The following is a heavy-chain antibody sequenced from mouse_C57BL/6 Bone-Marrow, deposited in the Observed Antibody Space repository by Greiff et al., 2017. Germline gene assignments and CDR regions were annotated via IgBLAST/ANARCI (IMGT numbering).Heavy chain of an antibody. CDR3: ARSGGNYIYWYFDV. D-gene: IGHD2-1*01. J-gene: IGHJ1*03. CDR1: GYTFTDYN. Sequence: VQLQQSGPELVKPGASVKIPCKASGYTFTDYNMDWVKQSHGKSLEWIGDINPNNGGTIYNQKFKGKATLTVDKSSSTAYMELRSLTSEDTAVYYCARSGGNYIYWYFDVWGTGTTVTVSS. V-gene: IGHV1-18*01. CDR2: INPNNGGT.